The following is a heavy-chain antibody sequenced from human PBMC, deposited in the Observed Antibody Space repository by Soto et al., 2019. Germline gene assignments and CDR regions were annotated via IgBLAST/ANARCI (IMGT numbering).Heavy chain of an antibody. V-gene: IGHV3-30*18. CDR1: GFTFSSYG. CDR2: ISYDGSNK. CDR3: AKEYGRYCSGGSCLAFDY. J-gene: IGHJ4*01. D-gene: IGHD2-15*01. Sequence: GGSLRLSCAASGFTFSSYGMHWVRQAPGKGLEWVAVISYDGSNKYYADSVKGRFTISRDNSKNTLYLQMNSLRAEDTAVYYCAKEYGRYCSGGSCLAFDYWGHGTLVTVSS.